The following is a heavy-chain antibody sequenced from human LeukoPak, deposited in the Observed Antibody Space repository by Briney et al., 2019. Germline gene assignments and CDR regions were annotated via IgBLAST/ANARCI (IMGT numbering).Heavy chain of an antibody. V-gene: IGHV5-51*01. CDR3: ARQPIDYGPDY. CDR2: IYPDDSET. Sequence: GDSLKISCQSSGYSFTSYWIAWVRQMPGKGVEWMGIIYPDDSETRYNPSFQGQVTMSADKSISTAYLQWSALESSDTAIYYCARQPIDYGPDYWGLGTRVTVSS. CDR1: GYSFTSYW. J-gene: IGHJ4*02. D-gene: IGHD4/OR15-4a*01.